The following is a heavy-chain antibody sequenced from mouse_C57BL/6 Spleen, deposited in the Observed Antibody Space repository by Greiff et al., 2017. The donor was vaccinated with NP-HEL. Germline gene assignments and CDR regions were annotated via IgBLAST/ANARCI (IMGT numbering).Heavy chain of an antibody. Sequence: EVNLVESGGGLVKPGGSLKLSCAASGFTFSSYAMSWVRQTPEKRLEWVATISDGGSYTYYPDNVKGRFTISRDNAKNNLYLQMSHLKSEDTAMYYWAREGVYDEGAWFAYWGQGTLVTVSA. J-gene: IGHJ3*01. CDR1: GFTFSSYA. V-gene: IGHV5-4*01. D-gene: IGHD2-12*01. CDR2: ISDGGSYT. CDR3: AREGVYDEGAWFAY.